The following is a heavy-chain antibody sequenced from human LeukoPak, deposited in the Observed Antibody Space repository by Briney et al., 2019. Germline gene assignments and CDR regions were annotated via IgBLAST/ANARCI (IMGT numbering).Heavy chain of an antibody. V-gene: IGHV3-7*03. J-gene: IGHJ4*02. CDR1: GFIFSRFW. Sequence: GGSLRLSRTDSGFIFSRFWMAWVRQAPGKGLEWVANIKEDGSEKYYVDSVKGRFTISRDNAKSSLYLQMNSLRAEDTAVYYCAREGNWNFDYWGQGTLVTVSS. CDR3: AREGNWNFDY. D-gene: IGHD1-1*01. CDR2: IKEDGSEK.